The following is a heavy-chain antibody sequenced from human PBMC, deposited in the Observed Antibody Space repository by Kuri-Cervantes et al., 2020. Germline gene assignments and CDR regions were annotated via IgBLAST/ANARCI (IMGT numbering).Heavy chain of an antibody. Sequence: GGSLRLSCAASGFTFSSYGVHWVRQAPGKGLEWVAVISYDGSNKYYADSVKGRFTISRDNSKNTLYLQMNSLRAEDTAVYYCARSKSEVTHAGYWGQGTLVTVSS. V-gene: IGHV3-30*03. CDR3: ARSKSEVTHAGY. CDR2: ISYDGSNK. J-gene: IGHJ4*02. CDR1: GFTFSSYG. D-gene: IGHD1-14*01.